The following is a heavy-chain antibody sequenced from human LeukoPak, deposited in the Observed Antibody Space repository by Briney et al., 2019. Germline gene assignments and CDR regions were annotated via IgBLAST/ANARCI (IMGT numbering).Heavy chain of an antibody. V-gene: IGHV1-69*05. Sequence: SVKVSCKASGGTFSSYAISWVRQAPGQGLECMGGIIPIFGTANYAQKFQGRVTITTDESTSTAYMELSSLRSEDTAVYYCARDNTYSSEYYYYMDVWGKGTTVTVSS. CDR1: GGTFSSYA. D-gene: IGHD5-18*01. J-gene: IGHJ6*03. CDR2: IIPIFGTA. CDR3: ARDNTYSSEYYYYMDV.